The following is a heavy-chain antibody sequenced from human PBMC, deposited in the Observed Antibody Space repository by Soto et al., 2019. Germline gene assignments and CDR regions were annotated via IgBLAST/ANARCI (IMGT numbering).Heavy chain of an antibody. Sequence: EVQLLESGGGLAQPGGSLRLSCAASGFTFSDSALSWVRQGTGKGLEWVSSVTVSGDTSYYADSVEGRFTISRDNSKNTLYLQMNSLRAVDTAVYYCAKHGCSYPACYPYYYYVDVWGEGATVTVSS. CDR1: GFTFSDSA. CDR3: AKHGCSYPACYPYYYYVDV. CDR2: VTVSGDTS. D-gene: IGHD2-15*01. V-gene: IGHV3-23*01. J-gene: IGHJ6*03.